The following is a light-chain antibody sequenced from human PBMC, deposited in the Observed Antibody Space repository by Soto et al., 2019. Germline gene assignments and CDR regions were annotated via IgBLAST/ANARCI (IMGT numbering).Light chain of an antibody. J-gene: IGKJ1*01. V-gene: IGKV3-20*01. CDR2: GAS. CDR1: QSVSNNY. Sequence: EIVLTQSPGTLSLSPGERATLSCRASQSVSNNYLTWYQQKPGQAPRLLLYGASSRATGIPDRFSGYGSGTDFTLTISRLEPEDFAVYYCLQYGSSPRTFGQGTKVEIK. CDR3: LQYGSSPRT.